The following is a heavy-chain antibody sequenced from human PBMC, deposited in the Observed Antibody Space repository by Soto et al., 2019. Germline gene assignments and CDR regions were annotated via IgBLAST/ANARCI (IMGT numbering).Heavy chain of an antibody. V-gene: IGHV1-18*01. CDR1: NYLFGVFG. CDR3: ERMSERRNDFDV. D-gene: IGHD1-1*01. J-gene: IGHJ3*01. Sequence: QVQLVQYGAEVKNPGASVKVSCQASNYLFGVFGISWVRQAPGQGLEWMGWITPYNGNTHYAEKFQDRVTMTADKSTPPAYMEVRRLTSYDSVVYFCERMSERRNDFDVLGQGTVVTVTS. CDR2: ITPYNGNT.